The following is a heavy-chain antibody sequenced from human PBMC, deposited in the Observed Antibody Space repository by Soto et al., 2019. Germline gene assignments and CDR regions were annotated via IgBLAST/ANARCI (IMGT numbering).Heavy chain of an antibody. CDR3: ATSLELPFGVDV. CDR2: FDPEDGET. CDR1: GYTLTDLS. D-gene: IGHD3-10*01. J-gene: IGHJ4*02. V-gene: IGHV1-24*01. Sequence: ASVKVSCKVSGYTLTDLSIHWVRQAPGKGLEWMGSFDPEDGETINTQNFQGRVTMTGETSTDTAYMEMSSLTSKDTAVYYCATSLELPFGVDVWGQGALVTVSS.